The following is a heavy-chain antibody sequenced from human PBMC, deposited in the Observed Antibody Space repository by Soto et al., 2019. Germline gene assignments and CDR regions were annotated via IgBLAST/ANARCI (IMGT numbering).Heavy chain of an antibody. V-gene: IGHV4-59*01. J-gene: IGHJ4*02. CDR1: GGSISSYY. CDR2: IYYSGST. CDR3: ARSYYYGSGSYHYY. Sequence: QVQLQESGPGLVKPSETLSLTCTVSGGSISSYYWSWIRQPPGKGLEWIGYIYYSGSTNYNPSLKSRVTISVDPSKNQFSLKLSSVTAADTAVYYCARSYYYGSGSYHYYWGQGTLVTVSS. D-gene: IGHD3-10*01.